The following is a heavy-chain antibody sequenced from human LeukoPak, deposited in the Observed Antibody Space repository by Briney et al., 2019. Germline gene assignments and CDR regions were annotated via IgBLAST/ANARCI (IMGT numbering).Heavy chain of an antibody. J-gene: IGHJ4*02. CDR2: ISAYNGNT. CDR1: GYTFTSYG. V-gene: IGHV1-18*01. D-gene: IGHD6-13*01. CDR3: ARDNSQASAGCTNFDY. Sequence: GASVKVSCKASGYTFTSYGISWVRQAPGQGLEWMGWISAYNGNTNYAQKLQGRVTMTTDTPTSTAYMELRSLRSEDTAVYFCARDNSQASAGCTNFDYWGQGTLVTVSS.